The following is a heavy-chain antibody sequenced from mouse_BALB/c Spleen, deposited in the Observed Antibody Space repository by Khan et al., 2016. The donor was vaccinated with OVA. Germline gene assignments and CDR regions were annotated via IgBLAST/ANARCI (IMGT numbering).Heavy chain of an antibody. V-gene: IGHV1S132*01. CDR3: VREEALYHFDH. J-gene: IGHJ2*01. D-gene: IGHD3-2*02. CDR1: GYIFTSYW. CDR2: IFPGTDNS. Sequence: QVQLKESGVELVRPGASVKLSCKTSGYIFTSYWIHWVKQRSGQGLEWIARIFPGTDNSYYNEKFKDKATLTADKSSSTAYMQLSSLKSEDSDVYFCVREEALYHFDHWGQGTTLTVSS.